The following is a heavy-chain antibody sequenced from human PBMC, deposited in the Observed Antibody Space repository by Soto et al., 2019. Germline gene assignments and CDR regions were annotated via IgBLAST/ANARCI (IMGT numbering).Heavy chain of an antibody. J-gene: IGHJ6*02. CDR1: GGSFSGYY. CDR2: INHSGST. V-gene: IGHV4-34*01. Sequence: PSETLSLTCAVYGGSFSGYYWSWIRQPPGKGLEWIGEINHSGSTNYNPSLKSRVTMSVDTSKNQFSLKLSSVTAADTAVYYCARADYYSGSTNYYYYGMDVWGQGTTVTVPS. CDR3: ARADYYSGSTNYYYYGMDV. D-gene: IGHD1-26*01.